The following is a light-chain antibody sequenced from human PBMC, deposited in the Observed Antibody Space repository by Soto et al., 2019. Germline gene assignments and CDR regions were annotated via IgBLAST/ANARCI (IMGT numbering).Light chain of an antibody. CDR1: QSVSSNF. J-gene: IGKJ1*01. CDR3: QQYCSSPVT. CDR2: GAS. V-gene: IGKV3-20*01. Sequence: EIVLTQSPGTLSLSPGERATLSCRASQSVSSNFLAWYQQKPGQAPRLLIYGASSRATGIPDRFSGSGSGTDFTLTISRLDPEDVAVYYCQQYCSSPVTFGQGTKVEIK.